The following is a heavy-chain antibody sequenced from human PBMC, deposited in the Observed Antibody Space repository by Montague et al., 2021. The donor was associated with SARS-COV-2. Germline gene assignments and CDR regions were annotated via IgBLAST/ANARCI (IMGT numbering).Heavy chain of an antibody. J-gene: IGHJ4*02. CDR1: GGSFSGYY. D-gene: IGHD4-23*01. Sequence: SETLSLTCAVYGGSFSGYYRAWICQSPAKGLELMAEINDSGSTNSNFNPSLRSRVTISVDTSKRQFSLKLSSVSAADTGVYYCARWYPQTLTMIGLRGKSASDYWSQGTLVTVSS. V-gene: IGHV4-34*01. CDR2: INDSGSTNS. CDR3: ARWYPQTLTMIGLRGKSASDY.